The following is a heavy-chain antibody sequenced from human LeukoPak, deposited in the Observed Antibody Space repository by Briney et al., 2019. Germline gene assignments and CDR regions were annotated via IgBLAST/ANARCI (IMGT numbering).Heavy chain of an antibody. Sequence: PSQTLSLTCTVSGGSISSGGYYWSWIRQHPGTGLEWIGYIYYSGSTYYNPSLKSRVTISVDTSKNQFSLKLSSVTAADTAVYYCARGYCSGGSCYSFDYWGQGTLVTVSS. V-gene: IGHV4-31*03. J-gene: IGHJ4*02. D-gene: IGHD2-15*01. CDR1: GGSISSGGYY. CDR3: ARGYCSGGSCYSFDY. CDR2: IYYSGST.